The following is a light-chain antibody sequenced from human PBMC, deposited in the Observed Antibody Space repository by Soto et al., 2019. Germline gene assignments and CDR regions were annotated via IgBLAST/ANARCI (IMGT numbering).Light chain of an antibody. CDR3: QKYHNWPIT. V-gene: IGKV3-15*01. Sequence: EIVMTQPPATLSVSPGKSSTVSSRASQSVSSNLAWHQQKTGQAPRIVMYDESTRATGIPDRFSGSGSGTELNLTISRLQSEDFAVYYCQKYHNWPITCGQGTRLEIK. CDR1: QSVSSN. CDR2: DES. J-gene: IGKJ5*01.